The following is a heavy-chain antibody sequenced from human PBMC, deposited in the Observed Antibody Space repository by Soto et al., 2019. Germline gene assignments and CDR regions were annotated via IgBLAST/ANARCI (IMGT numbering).Heavy chain of an antibody. Sequence: QLQLQESGPGLVKPSETLSLTCRVSDGSMNSDSSYWGWIRQPPGKGLERIGVINHSGSTYHNLSLKGRVTMSVDASRNQFSLKLTSRTAADTAVYYCARLGGYVSVGYYYLWDSWGQGTLVTVSS. V-gene: IGHV4-39*01. CDR1: DGSMNSDSSY. CDR2: INHSGST. D-gene: IGHD3-22*01. J-gene: IGHJ4*02. CDR3: ARLGGYVSVGYYYLWDS.